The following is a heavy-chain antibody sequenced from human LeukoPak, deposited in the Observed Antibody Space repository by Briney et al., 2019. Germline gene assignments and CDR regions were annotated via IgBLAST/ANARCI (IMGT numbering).Heavy chain of an antibody. Sequence: GGSLRLSCAASGFTFSSYAMHWVRQAPGKGLEWVAVISYDGSNKYYADSVKGRFTISRDNSKNTLYLQMNSLRAEDTAVYYCAKDLGSTVVTPVGFDYWGQGTLVTVSS. CDR3: AKDLGSTVVTPVGFDY. CDR2: ISYDGSNK. CDR1: GFTFSSYA. J-gene: IGHJ4*02. D-gene: IGHD4-23*01. V-gene: IGHV3-30-3*01.